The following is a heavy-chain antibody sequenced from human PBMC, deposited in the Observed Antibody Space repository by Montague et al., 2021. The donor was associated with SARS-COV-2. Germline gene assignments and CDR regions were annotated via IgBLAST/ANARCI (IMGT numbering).Heavy chain of an antibody. V-gene: IGHV4-31*03. CDR3: ARDGYSNSGFNP. CDR2: LYYSGIT. Sequence: TLSLTCTVSGGSISSGGYYWSWILQHPGKGLEWIGYLYYSGITYYNPSLKSRVTILVDMSKNQFSLKLSSVTAADTALYYCARDGYSNSGFNPWGQGTLVTVSS. CDR1: GGSISSGGYY. D-gene: IGHD4-11*01. J-gene: IGHJ5*02.